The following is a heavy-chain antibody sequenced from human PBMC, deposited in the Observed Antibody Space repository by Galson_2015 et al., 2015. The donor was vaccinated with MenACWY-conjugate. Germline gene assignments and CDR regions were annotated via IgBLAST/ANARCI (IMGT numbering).Heavy chain of an antibody. CDR1: GFTFGNYW. CDR3: ARENTHNYAYAIDY. J-gene: IGHJ4*02. D-gene: IGHD3-16*01. CDR2: IMGDGSEI. Sequence: PLRLSCAASGFTFGNYWMTWVRQAPGKGLGWVANIMGDGSEIWYVDSVKGRSTISRDNARYSLCLQMNALRAEDTAVYYCARENTHNYAYAIDYWGQGILVSVSS. V-gene: IGHV3-7*05.